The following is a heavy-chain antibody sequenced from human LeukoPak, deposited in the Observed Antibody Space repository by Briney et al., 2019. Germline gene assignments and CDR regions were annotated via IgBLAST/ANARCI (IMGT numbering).Heavy chain of an antibody. V-gene: IGHV3-21*01. D-gene: IGHD4-23*01. CDR2: ISSSSSYI. CDR1: GFTFSSYS. Sequence: GGSLRLSCAASGFTFSSYSMNWARQAPGKGLEWVSSISSSSSYIYYADSVKGRFTISRDNAKNSLYLQMNSLRAEDTAVYYCARDLDYGGNSGFDYWGQGTLVTVSS. CDR3: ARDLDYGGNSGFDY. J-gene: IGHJ4*02.